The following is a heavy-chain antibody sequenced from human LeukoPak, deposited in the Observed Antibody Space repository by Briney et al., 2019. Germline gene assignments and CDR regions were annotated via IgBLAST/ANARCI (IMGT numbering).Heavy chain of an antibody. CDR3: ARGQGSWFRWYFDL. D-gene: IGHD6-13*01. V-gene: IGHV4-34*01. Sequence: SETLSLTCAVYGGSFSGYYWSWIRQPPGKGLEWIGEINHSGSTNYNPSLKSRVTISVDTSKNQFSLKLSSVTAADTAVYYCARGQGSWFRWYFDLWGRGTLVTVSS. CDR1: GGSFSGYY. J-gene: IGHJ2*01. CDR2: INHSGST.